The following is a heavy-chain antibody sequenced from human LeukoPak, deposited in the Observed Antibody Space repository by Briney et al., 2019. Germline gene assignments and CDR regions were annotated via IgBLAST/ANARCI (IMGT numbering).Heavy chain of an antibody. CDR1: GFTFSSYG. D-gene: IGHD2-15*01. CDR3: AKDPSYCSGGSCYKIFDY. J-gene: IGHJ4*02. CDR2: IRYDGSNK. Sequence: PGGSLRLSCAASGFTFSSYGMHWVRQAPGKGLEWVAFIRYDGSNKYYADSVKGRFTISRDNSKNTLYLQMNSLRAEDTAVYYCAKDPSYCSGGSCYKIFDYWGQGTLVTVSS. V-gene: IGHV3-30*02.